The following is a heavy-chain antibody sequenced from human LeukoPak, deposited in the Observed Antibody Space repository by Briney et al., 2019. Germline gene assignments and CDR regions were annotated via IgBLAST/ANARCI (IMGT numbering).Heavy chain of an antibody. D-gene: IGHD1-1*01. V-gene: IGHV1-24*01. CDR2: FDPEDGET. CDR1: GYTLTELS. CDR3: ARDPVQLERLYPDWFDP. Sequence: ASVKVSCKVSGYTLTELSMHWVRQAPGKGLEWMGGFDPEDGETIYAQKFQGRVTMTEDTSTDTAYMELSSLRSDDTAVYYCARDPVQLERLYPDWFDPWGQGTLVTVSS. J-gene: IGHJ5*02.